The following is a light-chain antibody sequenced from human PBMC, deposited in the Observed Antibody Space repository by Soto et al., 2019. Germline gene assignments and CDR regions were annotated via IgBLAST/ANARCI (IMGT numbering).Light chain of an antibody. V-gene: IGLV2-14*01. CDR1: SSDVGGYNY. Sequence: QSALTQPASVSGSPGQSITISCTGTSSDVGGYNYVSWYQQHPGKAPKLMIYEVSNRPSGVSNRFSGSKSGNTACLTISGLQAEDESDYYCSSYTGSSTLYVVFGGGTKVTVL. J-gene: IGLJ2*01. CDR3: SSYTGSSTLYVV. CDR2: EVS.